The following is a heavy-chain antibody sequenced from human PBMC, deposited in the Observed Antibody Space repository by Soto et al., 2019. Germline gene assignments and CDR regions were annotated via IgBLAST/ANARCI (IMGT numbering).Heavy chain of an antibody. D-gene: IGHD3-22*01. CDR1: GGSISSSNW. V-gene: IGHV4-4*02. CDR2: IYHSGST. J-gene: IGHJ4*02. Sequence: QVQLEASGPGLVKPSGTLSLTCAVSGGSISSSNWWSWVRQPPGKGLEWIGEIYHSGSTNYNPSRKSRVTRSVDKSKIQFSLKLSSVTAADTAVYYCARAKYYDSSGYSYYFDYWGQGTLVTVSS. CDR3: ARAKYYDSSGYSYYFDY.